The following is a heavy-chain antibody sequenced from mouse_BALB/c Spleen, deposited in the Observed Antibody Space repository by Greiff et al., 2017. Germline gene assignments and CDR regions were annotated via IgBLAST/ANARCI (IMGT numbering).Heavy chain of an antibody. V-gene: IGHV3-8*02. CDR1: SDSITSGY. CDR3: ARGYDYDEGAYAMDY. Sequence: DVQLQESGPSLVKPSQTLSLTCSFTSDSITSGYWNWIRKFPGNKLEYMGYISYSGSTYYNPSLKSRISITRDTSKNQYYLQLNSVTTEDTATYYCARGYDYDEGAYAMDYWGQGTSVTVSS. CDR2: ISYSGST. D-gene: IGHD2-4*01. J-gene: IGHJ4*01.